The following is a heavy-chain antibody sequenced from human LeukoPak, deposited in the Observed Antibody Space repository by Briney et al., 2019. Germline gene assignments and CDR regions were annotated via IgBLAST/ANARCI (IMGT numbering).Heavy chain of an antibody. CDR1: GFTFNNAW. Sequence: GGSLRLSCAASGFTFNNAWMSWVRQAPGKGLEWVGRIKSKTDGGTTDYAAPVKGRFTISRDDSKNTLYLQMNSLKPEDTAVYYCSTRLGYCSSTSCPNAFDIWGQGTMVTVSS. V-gene: IGHV3-15*01. CDR3: STRLGYCSSTSCPNAFDI. CDR2: IKSKTDGGTT. D-gene: IGHD2-2*01. J-gene: IGHJ3*02.